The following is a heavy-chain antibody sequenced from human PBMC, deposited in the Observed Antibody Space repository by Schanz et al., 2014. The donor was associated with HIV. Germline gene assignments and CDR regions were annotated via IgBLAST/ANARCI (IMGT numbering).Heavy chain of an antibody. CDR1: GFTFSSYG. Sequence: VQLVESGGGVVQPGRSLRLSCAASGFTFSSYGMHWVRQAPGKGLEWVSSISDRSDYLHYADSVKGRFTISRDNAKNSLYLQMNSLRAEDTALYHCAREGTYDYALSWGQGTLVTVSS. D-gene: IGHD3-16*01. J-gene: IGHJ4*02. CDR3: AREGTYDYALS. V-gene: IGHV3-21*04. CDR2: ISDRSDYL.